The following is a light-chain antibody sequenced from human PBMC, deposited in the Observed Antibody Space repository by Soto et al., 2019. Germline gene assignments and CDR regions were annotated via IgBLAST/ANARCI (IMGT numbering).Light chain of an antibody. J-gene: IGKJ4*01. CDR3: QQVNSYPLT. V-gene: IGKV1-9*01. CDR1: KGTRQY. CDR2: AAT. Sequence: DVQVTQSPSSVSASVGDRVTITCRAIKGTRQYVEWYQQKTGKAPKLLIYAATVWQGGVPSRFSGTGSATEFILTISSLQPEDFATYYCQQVNSYPLTFGGGTKVDIK.